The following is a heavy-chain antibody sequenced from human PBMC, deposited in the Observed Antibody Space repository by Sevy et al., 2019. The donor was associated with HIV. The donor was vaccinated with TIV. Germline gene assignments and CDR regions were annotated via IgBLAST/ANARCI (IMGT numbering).Heavy chain of an antibody. CDR3: AREKDQYSSGWRTSDY. V-gene: IGHV3-21*01. CDR2: ISSSSSYI. J-gene: IGHJ4*02. Sequence: GGSLRLSCAASGFTFSSYSMNWVRQAPGKGLEWVSSISSSSSYIYYADSVKGRFTISRDNAKNSLYLQMNSLRAEDTAVYYCAREKDQYSSGWRTSDYWGQGTLVTVSS. CDR1: GFTFSSYS. D-gene: IGHD6-19*01.